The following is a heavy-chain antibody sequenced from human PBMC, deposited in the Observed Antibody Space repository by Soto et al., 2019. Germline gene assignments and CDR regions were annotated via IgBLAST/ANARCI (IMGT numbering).Heavy chain of an antibody. CDR2: INPNSGGT. CDR3: ARDLDFWSGYYRDYYYGMDV. D-gene: IGHD3-3*01. Sequence: ASVKVSCKASGYTFTGHYMHWVRQAPGQGLEWMGWINPNSGGTNYAQKFQGRVTMTRDTSISTAYMELSRLRSDDTAVYYCARDLDFWSGYYRDYYYGMDVWGQGTTVTVSS. J-gene: IGHJ6*02. CDR1: GYTFTGHY. V-gene: IGHV1-2*02.